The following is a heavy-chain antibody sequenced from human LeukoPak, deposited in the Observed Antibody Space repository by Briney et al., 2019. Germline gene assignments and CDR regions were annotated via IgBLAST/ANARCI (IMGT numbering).Heavy chain of an antibody. D-gene: IGHD3-22*01. J-gene: IGHJ6*02. Sequence: PSETLSLTCTVSGGSISSYYWSWIRQPPGKELEWVGCIYYSGSTNYNPSLKSRVTISIDTSKNQFSLKLSSVTAADTAVYYCARAHAGYYDSSGSYYYGVDVWGQGTTVTVSS. CDR3: ARAHAGYYDSSGSYYYGVDV. V-gene: IGHV4-59*01. CDR2: IYYSGST. CDR1: GGSISSYY.